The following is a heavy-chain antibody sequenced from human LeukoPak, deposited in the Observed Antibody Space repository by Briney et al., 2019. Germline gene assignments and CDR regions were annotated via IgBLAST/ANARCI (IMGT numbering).Heavy chain of an antibody. CDR2: ISWNSGSI. V-gene: IGHV3-9*01. CDR1: GFTFSSYA. CDR3: VYFDWPPRASDY. J-gene: IGHJ4*02. Sequence: PGGSLRLSCAASGFTFSSYAMSWVRQAPGKGLEWVSGISWNSGSIGYADSVKGRFTISRDNAKNSLYLQMNSLRAEDTALYYCVYFDWPPRASDYWGQGTLVTVSS. D-gene: IGHD3-9*01.